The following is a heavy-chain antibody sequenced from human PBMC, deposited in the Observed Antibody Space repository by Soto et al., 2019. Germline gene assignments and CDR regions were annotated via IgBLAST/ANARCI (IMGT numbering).Heavy chain of an antibody. CDR2: IWYDGSNK. J-gene: IGHJ4*02. V-gene: IGHV3-33*01. D-gene: IGHD1-26*01. CDR3: AIGGRRGSYQPFDY. CDR1: GFTFSSYG. Sequence: QVQLVESGGGVVQPGRSLRLSCAASGFTFSSYGMHWVRQAPGKGLEWVAVIWYDGSNKYYVDSVKGRFTISRDNSKNTLYLQMNSLRAEDTAVYYCAIGGRRGSYQPFDYWGQGTLVTVSS.